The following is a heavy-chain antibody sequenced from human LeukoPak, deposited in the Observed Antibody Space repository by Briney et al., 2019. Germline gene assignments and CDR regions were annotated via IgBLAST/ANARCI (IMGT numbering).Heavy chain of an antibody. V-gene: IGHV4-34*01. D-gene: IGHD2-2*02. CDR1: GGSFSGYY. Sequence: SETLSLTCAVYGGSFSGYYWSWIRQPPGKGLEWIGEINHSGSTNYNPSLKSRVTISVDTSKNQFSLKLSSVTAADTAAYYCARGYCSSTSCYTYGMDVWGQGTTVTVSS. CDR3: ARGYCSSTSCYTYGMDV. J-gene: IGHJ6*02. CDR2: INHSGST.